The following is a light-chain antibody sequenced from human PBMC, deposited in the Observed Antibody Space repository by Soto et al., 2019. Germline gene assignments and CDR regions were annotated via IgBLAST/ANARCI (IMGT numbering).Light chain of an antibody. J-gene: IGKJ1*01. Sequence: DIQMTQSPSALSSSVGDRVTITCRASQSISSWLAWYQQKPGKAPKLLIYDASSLESGVPSRFSGSGSGTEFTLTISSLQPEDFGIYYCQQYENYWTFGQGTKWIS. V-gene: IGKV1-5*01. CDR1: QSISSW. CDR3: QQYENYWT. CDR2: DAS.